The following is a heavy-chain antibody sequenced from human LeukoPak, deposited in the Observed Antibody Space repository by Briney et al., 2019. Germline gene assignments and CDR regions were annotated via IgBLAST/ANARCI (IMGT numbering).Heavy chain of an antibody. CDR2: INWNGGST. V-gene: IGHV3-20*04. D-gene: IGHD6-19*01. CDR1: GFTFDDYG. CDR3: AKDLAVAGTGAFDI. Sequence: GGSLRLSCAASGFTFDDYGMSWVRQAPGKGLEWVSGINWNGGSTGYADPVKGRFTISRDNAKNSLYLQMNSLRAEDTALYYCAKDLAVAGTGAFDIWGQGTMVTVSS. J-gene: IGHJ3*02.